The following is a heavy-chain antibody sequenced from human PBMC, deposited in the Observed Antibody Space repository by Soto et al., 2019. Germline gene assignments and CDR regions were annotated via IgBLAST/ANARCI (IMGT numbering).Heavy chain of an antibody. CDR2: ISYDGSNK. V-gene: IGHV3-30*18. D-gene: IGHD6-13*01. Sequence: QVQLVESGGGVVQPGRSLRLSCAASGFTFSSYGMHWVRQAPGKGLEWVAVISYDGSNKYYADSVKGRFTISRDNSKNTLYLQMNSLRAEDTAVYYCAKDRGLRAAAEYYFDYWGQGTLVTVSS. CDR1: GFTFSSYG. CDR3: AKDRGLRAAAEYYFDY. J-gene: IGHJ4*02.